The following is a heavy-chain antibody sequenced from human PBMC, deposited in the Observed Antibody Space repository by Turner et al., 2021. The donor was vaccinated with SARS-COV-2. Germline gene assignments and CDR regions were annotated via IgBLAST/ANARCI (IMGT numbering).Heavy chain of an antibody. CDR2: MNPDSGHT. Sequence: QVQLVQSRAEVKKPGASVKVSCKASGYTFTSYDINWVRQATGQGLEWMGWMNPDSGHTAYAQKFQGRVTITRNTSISTAYMELSSLRSEDTAVYYCARGGYCSSTSCSPYWYFDLWGRGTLVTVSS. J-gene: IGHJ2*01. V-gene: IGHV1-8*03. D-gene: IGHD2-2*01. CDR1: GYTFTSYD. CDR3: ARGGYCSSTSCSPYWYFDL.